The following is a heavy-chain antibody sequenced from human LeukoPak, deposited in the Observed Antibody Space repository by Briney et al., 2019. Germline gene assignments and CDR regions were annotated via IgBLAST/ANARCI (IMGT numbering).Heavy chain of an antibody. J-gene: IGHJ6*04. CDR1: GVSVSSVTAA. CDR2: TYYRSKWYN. Sequence: SQTLSLTCAISGVSVSSVTAAWNWLRQSPSRGLEWLGRTYYRSKWYNDYGVSVKSRITINPDTSNNQISLQLRSVTPEDTAVYYCVRDSHALSPQYFGMDVWGEGTAVIVSS. CDR3: VRDSHALSPQYFGMDV. D-gene: IGHD3-16*01. V-gene: IGHV6-1*01.